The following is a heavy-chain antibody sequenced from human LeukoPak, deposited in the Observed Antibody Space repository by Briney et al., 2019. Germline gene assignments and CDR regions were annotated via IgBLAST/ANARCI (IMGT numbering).Heavy chain of an antibody. CDR1: GFTFSSYW. Sequence: PGGSLRLSCAASGFTFSSYWMSWVRQAPGKGLEWVANIKQDGSEKYYVDSVKGRFTISRDNAKNSLYLQMNSLRAEDTAVYYCARAIAVLLWFGELDNNWFDPWGQGTLVTVSS. CDR3: ARAIAVLLWFGELDNNWFDP. D-gene: IGHD3-10*01. CDR2: IKQDGSEK. J-gene: IGHJ5*02. V-gene: IGHV3-7*01.